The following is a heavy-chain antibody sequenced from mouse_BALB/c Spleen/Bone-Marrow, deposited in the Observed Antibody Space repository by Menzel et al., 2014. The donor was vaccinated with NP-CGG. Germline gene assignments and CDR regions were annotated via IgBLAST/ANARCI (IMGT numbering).Heavy chain of an antibody. V-gene: IGHV5-9-3*01. CDR3: ARHIPTVVADY. CDR1: GFTFSSYA. J-gene: IGHJ2*01. Sequence: EVQRVESGGGLVKPGGSLKLSCAASGFTFSSYAMSWVRQTPEKRLEWVATISSGGSYTYYPDSVKGRFTISRDNAKNTLYLQMSSLRSEDPAMFYCARHIPTVVADYGGQGPTPTVPS. D-gene: IGHD1-1*01. CDR2: ISSGGSYT.